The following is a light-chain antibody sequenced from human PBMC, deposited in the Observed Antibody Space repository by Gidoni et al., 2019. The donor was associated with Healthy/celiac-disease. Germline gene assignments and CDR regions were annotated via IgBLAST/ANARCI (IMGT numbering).Light chain of an antibody. Sequence: EMVLTQSPATLSLSPGERATLSCRASQSVSSYLAWYQQKPGQAPRLLIYDASNRATGIPARFSGSGSGTDFTLTISRLEPEDFAVYYRQQRSTWLTFGGGTKVEIK. CDR3: QQRSTWLT. J-gene: IGKJ4*01. CDR1: QSVSSY. V-gene: IGKV3-11*01. CDR2: DAS.